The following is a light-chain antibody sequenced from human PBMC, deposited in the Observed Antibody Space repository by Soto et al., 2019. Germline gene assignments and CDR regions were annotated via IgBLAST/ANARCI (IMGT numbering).Light chain of an antibody. CDR3: LQVYNFPRT. Sequence: DIQMTQSPSTLSASVGDRVTITCRASQGISSYLAWYQQKPGKAPKYLIQSASSLQSGVPSTFSGSGSGTDFTLTINSLHPEDFATYYCLQVYNFPRTLGQGTKVDIK. V-gene: IGKV1-12*01. J-gene: IGKJ1*01. CDR2: SAS. CDR1: QGISSY.